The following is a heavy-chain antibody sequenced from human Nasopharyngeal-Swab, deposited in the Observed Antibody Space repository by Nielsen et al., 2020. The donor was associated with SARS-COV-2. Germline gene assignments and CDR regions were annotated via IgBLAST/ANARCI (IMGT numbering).Heavy chain of an antibody. J-gene: IGHJ4*02. D-gene: IGHD5-12*01. CDR1: GFTFSPYT. CDR3: ARERGGGYGDY. CDR2: ITSGNSV. V-gene: IGHV3-48*04. Sequence: GSLRLSCATSGFTFSPYTMTWVRQAPGKGLQWISYITSGNSVQYADSVRGRFTISRDNAKNSLYLQMNSLTAEDTAVYYCARERGGGYGDYWGQGTLVTVSS.